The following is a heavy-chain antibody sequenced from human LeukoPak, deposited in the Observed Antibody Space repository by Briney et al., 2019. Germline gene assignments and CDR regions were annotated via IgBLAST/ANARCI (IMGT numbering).Heavy chain of an antibody. J-gene: IGHJ6*03. CDR1: GGSISSYY. V-gene: IGHV4-59*12. Sequence: PSETLSLTCTVSGGSISSYYWSWIRQPPGKGLEWIGYIYYSGSTNYNPSLKSRVTISVDTSKNQFSLKLSSVTAADTAVYYCARWVVAADYYYYMDVWGKGTTVTVSS. CDR2: IYYSGST. CDR3: ARWVVAADYYYYMDV. D-gene: IGHD2-15*01.